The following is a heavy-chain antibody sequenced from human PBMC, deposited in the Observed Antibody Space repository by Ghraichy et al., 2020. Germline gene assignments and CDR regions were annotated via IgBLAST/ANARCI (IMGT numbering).Heavy chain of an antibody. D-gene: IGHD3-22*01. CDR3: ARGYYDSSGYYYSAFDI. J-gene: IGHJ3*02. Sequence: SVKVSCKASGGTFSSYAISWVRQAPGQGLEWMGGIIPIFGTANYAQKFQGRVTITADESTSTAYMELSSLRSEDTAVYYCARGYYDSSGYYYSAFDIWGQGTMVTVSS. CDR1: GGTFSSYA. CDR2: IIPIFGTA. V-gene: IGHV1-69*13.